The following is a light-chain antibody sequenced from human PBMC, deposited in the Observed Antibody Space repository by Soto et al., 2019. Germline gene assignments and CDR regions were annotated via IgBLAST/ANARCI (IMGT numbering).Light chain of an antibody. J-gene: IGLJ1*01. CDR3: ISYTSSSLYV. CDR2: DVS. V-gene: IGLV2-14*01. Sequence: QSALTQPASVSGSPGQSITISCTGTSRDVGGYNYVSWYQQHPGKAPELMIHDVSNRPSGVSNRFSGSKSGNTASLTISGLQAEDEAVYYCISYTSSSLYVFGTGTKVTVL. CDR1: SRDVGGYNY.